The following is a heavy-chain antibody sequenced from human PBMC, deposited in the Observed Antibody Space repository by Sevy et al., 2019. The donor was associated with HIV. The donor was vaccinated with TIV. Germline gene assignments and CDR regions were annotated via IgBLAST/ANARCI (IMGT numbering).Heavy chain of an antibody. Sequence: SETLSLTCAVSGGSISSGSYSWNWIRQPPGKGLEWIGYIFDSGNTYYNPSLKSRVTISVDRSKNQFSLKMTSVTAADTAVYYCARDGGTVTSPGVFDVWGQGTMVTVSS. CDR3: ARDGGTVTSPGVFDV. CDR1: GGSISSGSYS. V-gene: IGHV4-30-2*01. CDR2: IFDSGNT. D-gene: IGHD4-17*01. J-gene: IGHJ3*01.